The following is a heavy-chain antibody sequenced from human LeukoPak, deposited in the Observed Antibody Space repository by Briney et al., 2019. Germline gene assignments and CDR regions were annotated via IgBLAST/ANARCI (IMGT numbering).Heavy chain of an antibody. CDR2: ISSDGSLE. Sequence: GGSLRLSCAASGFTFSGYAMHWVRQAPGKGLEWLAVISSDGSLEYYADSVKGRFTISRDNSKNTLYQQMNSLRPEDTAVYYCARDPVPAAARHFDYWGQGTLVTVSS. CDR1: GFTFSGYA. D-gene: IGHD2-2*01. CDR3: ARDPVPAAARHFDY. J-gene: IGHJ4*02. V-gene: IGHV3-30-3*01.